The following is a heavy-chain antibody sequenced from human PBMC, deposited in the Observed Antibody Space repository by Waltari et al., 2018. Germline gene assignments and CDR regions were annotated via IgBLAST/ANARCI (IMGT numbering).Heavy chain of an antibody. Sequence: EVQLLESGGGLVQPGGSLRLSCAASGFSFRSYAMTWVRQAPGKGLEWVSVITGGGDDTYYADSVKGRFTISRDNSKNTVYLQMDSLRAEDTAVYYCAKDRTGMFDYWGQGTPVTVSS. J-gene: IGHJ4*02. D-gene: IGHD1-1*01. V-gene: IGHV3-23*01. CDR1: GFSFRSYA. CDR3: AKDRTGMFDY. CDR2: ITGGGDDT.